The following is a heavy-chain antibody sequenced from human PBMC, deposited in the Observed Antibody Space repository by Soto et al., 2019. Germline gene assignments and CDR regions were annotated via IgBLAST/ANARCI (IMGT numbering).Heavy chain of an antibody. CDR1: GFSLNTNAVG. V-gene: IGHV2-5*02. Sequence: QITLKESGPALVKPTQTLTLTCTFSGFSLNTNAVGVAWIRQPPGKALEWLALLYWDDDKRYSPSLKSRLTITTDTSKNQVVLTMTNMDPEDTATYYCAHRRVRDSSGENFGSWGHGALVAV. D-gene: IGHD6-19*01. J-gene: IGHJ4*01. CDR3: AHRRVRDSSGENFGS. CDR2: LYWDDDK.